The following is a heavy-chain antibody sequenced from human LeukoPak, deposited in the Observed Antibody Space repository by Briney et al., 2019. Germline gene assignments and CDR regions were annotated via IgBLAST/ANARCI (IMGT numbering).Heavy chain of an antibody. Sequence: GGSLRLSCAASGFTFSSYAMHWVRQAPGKGLEYVSAISSNGGSTYYANSVKGRFTISRDNSKNTLYLQMGSLRAEDMAVYYCASRSVRYYYGSGGTFDYWGQGTLVTVSS. V-gene: IGHV3-64*01. CDR2: ISSNGGST. CDR1: GFTFSSYA. D-gene: IGHD3-10*01. CDR3: ASRSVRYYYGSGGTFDY. J-gene: IGHJ4*02.